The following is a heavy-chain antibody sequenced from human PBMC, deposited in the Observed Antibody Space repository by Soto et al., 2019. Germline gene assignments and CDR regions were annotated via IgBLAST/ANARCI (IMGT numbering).Heavy chain of an antibody. V-gene: IGHV3-9*01. CDR2: ISWNSGTI. J-gene: IGHJ6*03. Sequence: EVQLVESGGGLVQPDKSLRLSCAASGFTFDDYVMHWVRHTPGKGLEWVSGISWNSGTIGYADSVQGRFTISRDNAKTSLYLQMNSLRPEDTALYYCAKGVEYRSPDYYYYYMDVWGKGTTVTVS. CDR3: AKGVEYRSPDYYYYYMDV. CDR1: GFTFDDYV. D-gene: IGHD6-6*01.